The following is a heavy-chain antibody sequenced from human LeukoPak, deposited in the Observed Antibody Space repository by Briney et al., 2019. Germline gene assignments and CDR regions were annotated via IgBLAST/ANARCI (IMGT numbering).Heavy chain of an antibody. CDR2: ISWNSGSI. D-gene: IGHD3-16*01. CDR3: AKDWGPRRQGPFDY. V-gene: IGHV3-9*01. CDR1: GFTFDNYA. Sequence: GGSLRLSCAASGFTFDNYAMHWVRQAPGKGLEWVSGISWNSGSIGYADSVKGRFTISRDNAKNSLYLQMNSLRAEDTAVYYCAKDWGPRRQGPFDYWGQGTLVTVSS. J-gene: IGHJ4*02.